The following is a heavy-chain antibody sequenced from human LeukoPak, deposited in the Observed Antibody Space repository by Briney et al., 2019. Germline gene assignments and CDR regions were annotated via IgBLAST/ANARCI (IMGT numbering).Heavy chain of an antibody. V-gene: IGHV4-59*08. Sequence: SETLSLTCTVSGGSISSYYWSWIRQPPGKGLEWIGYIYYSGSTNYNPSLKSRVTISVDTSKNQFSLKLSSVTAADTAVYYCARRRYYDSSGDYGMDVWGQGTTVTVSS. CDR1: GGSISSYY. D-gene: IGHD3-22*01. CDR3: ARRRYYDSSGDYGMDV. J-gene: IGHJ6*02. CDR2: IYYSGST.